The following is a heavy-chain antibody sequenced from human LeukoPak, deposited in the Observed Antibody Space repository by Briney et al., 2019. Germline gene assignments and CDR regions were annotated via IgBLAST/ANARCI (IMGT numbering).Heavy chain of an antibody. CDR3: ARDDMVRGVLVDY. D-gene: IGHD3-10*01. CDR2: IYYSGST. Sequence: SETLSLTCTVSSDSIRNYYWNWIRQPPGKGLEWIGSIYYSGSTYYNPSLKSRVTISVDTSKNQFSLKLSSVTAADTAVYYCARDDMVRGVLVDYWGQGTLVTVSS. J-gene: IGHJ4*02. V-gene: IGHV4-59*12. CDR1: SDSIRNYY.